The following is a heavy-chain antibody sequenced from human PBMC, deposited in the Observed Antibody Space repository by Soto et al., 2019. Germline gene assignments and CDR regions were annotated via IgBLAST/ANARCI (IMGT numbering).Heavy chain of an antibody. D-gene: IGHD3-16*02. CDR1: GGSISSSSYY. Sequence: SETLSLTCTVSGGSISSSSYYWGWIRQPPGKGLEWIGSIYYSGSTYYNPSLKSRVTISVDTSKNQFSLKLSSVTAADTAVYYCARFWGDDYIWGSYRYTFDYWGQGTLVTVSS. J-gene: IGHJ4*02. CDR3: ARFWGDDYIWGSYRYTFDY. CDR2: IYYSGST. V-gene: IGHV4-39*01.